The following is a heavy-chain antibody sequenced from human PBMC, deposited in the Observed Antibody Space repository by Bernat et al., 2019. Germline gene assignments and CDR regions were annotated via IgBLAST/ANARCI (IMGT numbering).Heavy chain of an antibody. CDR2: ISSSSSYI. CDR1: GFTFSSYS. V-gene: IGHV3-21*04. J-gene: IGHJ4*02. D-gene: IGHD5-12*01. CDR3: AREPYSGYDRGLFDY. Sequence: EVQLVESGGGLVKPGGSLRLSCAASGFTFSSYSMNWVRQAPGKGLEWVSSISSSSSYIYYADSVKGRFTISRDNAKNSLYLQMNSLRAEDTAVYYCAREPYSGYDRGLFDYWGQGTLVTVSS.